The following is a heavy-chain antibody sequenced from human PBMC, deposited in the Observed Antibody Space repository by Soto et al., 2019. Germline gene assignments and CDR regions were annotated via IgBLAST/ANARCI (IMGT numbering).Heavy chain of an antibody. CDR2: IGTAGDT. CDR3: ARFANDYNQFDY. Sequence: EVQLVESGGGLVQPGGSLRLSCAASGFTFSSYDMHWVRQATGKGLEWVSAIGTAGDTYYPGSVKGRFTISRENAKNSLYLQMNSLRAEDTAVYYCARFANDYNQFDYWGQGTLVTVSS. J-gene: IGHJ4*02. D-gene: IGHD4-4*01. V-gene: IGHV3-13*01. CDR1: GFTFSSYD.